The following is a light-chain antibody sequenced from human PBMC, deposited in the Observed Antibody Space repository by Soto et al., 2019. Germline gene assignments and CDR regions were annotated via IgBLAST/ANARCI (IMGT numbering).Light chain of an antibody. Sequence: QSVLTQPPSASGSPGQSVTISCTGTSSDIGGYNYVSWYQQHPGKAPKLIIYEVSKRPSGVPDRFSGSKSGNKASLTVSGLQAEDEDDYYCTAYAGSNNLVFAGGTKLTVL. CDR3: TAYAGSNNLV. J-gene: IGLJ3*02. V-gene: IGLV2-8*01. CDR1: SSDIGGYNY. CDR2: EVS.